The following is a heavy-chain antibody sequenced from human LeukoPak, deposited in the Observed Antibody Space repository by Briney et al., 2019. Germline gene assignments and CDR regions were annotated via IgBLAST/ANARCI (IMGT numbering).Heavy chain of an antibody. D-gene: IGHD2-15*01. CDR1: GFTFDDYG. CDR2: INWNGGST. J-gene: IGHJ4*02. CDR3: ARDARLGYCSGGSCLLSDY. V-gene: IGHV3-20*04. Sequence: GGSLRLSCAASGFTFDDYGMSWVRQAPGKGLEWVSGINWNGGSTGYADSVKGRFTISRDNAKNSLYLQMNSLRAEDTAVYYCARDARLGYCSGGSCLLSDYWGQGTLVTVSS.